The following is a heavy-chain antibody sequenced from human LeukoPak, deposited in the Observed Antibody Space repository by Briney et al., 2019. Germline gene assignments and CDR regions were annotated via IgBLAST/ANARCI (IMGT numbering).Heavy chain of an antibody. CDR1: GYTFTSYY. J-gene: IGHJ4*02. V-gene: IGHV1-46*01. CDR3: ARVKSYCGGDCYSPHFDY. Sequence: ASVKVSCKASGYTFTSYYMHWVRQAPGQGLEWMGIINPSGGSTSYAQKFQGRVTMTRDMSTSTVYMELSSLRSEDTAVYYRARVKSYCGGDCYSPHFDYWGQGTLVTVSS. CDR2: INPSGGST. D-gene: IGHD2-21*02.